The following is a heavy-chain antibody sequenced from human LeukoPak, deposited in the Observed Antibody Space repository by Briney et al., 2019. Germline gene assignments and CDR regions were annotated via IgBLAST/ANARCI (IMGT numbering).Heavy chain of an antibody. CDR2: IYYNGVT. CDR3: ARGIAATNEGYYFDY. V-gene: IGHV4-59*01. D-gene: IGHD5-12*01. J-gene: IGHJ4*02. Sequence: SETLSLTCTVSSDSISSYFWTWIRQPPTQGLDWIGYIYYNGVTNYNPSLKSRVTISVDTSKNQFSLRLSSVTAADTAVYFCARGIAATNEGYYFDYWGQGTLVTVSS. CDR1: SDSISSYF.